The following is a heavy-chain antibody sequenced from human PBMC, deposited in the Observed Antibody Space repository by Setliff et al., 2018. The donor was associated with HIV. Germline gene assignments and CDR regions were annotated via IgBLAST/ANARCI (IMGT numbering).Heavy chain of an antibody. V-gene: IGHV3-21*01. Sequence: PGESLKISCPASGFTFGGYSMSWVRQAPGKGLEWVSSISSRSITIYYADSVKGRFTISRDNAKNSLYLQMNTLRAEDTAVYYCARDILGATADAFDIWGQGTMVTVSS. CDR1: GFTFGGYS. D-gene: IGHD1-26*01. J-gene: IGHJ3*02. CDR2: ISSRSITI. CDR3: ARDILGATADAFDI.